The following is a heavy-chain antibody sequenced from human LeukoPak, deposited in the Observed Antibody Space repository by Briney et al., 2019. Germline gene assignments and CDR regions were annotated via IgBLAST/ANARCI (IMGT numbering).Heavy chain of an antibody. CDR2: IYSGGST. CDR3: ARNWFDP. CDR1: GFTFNNYA. Sequence: PGGSLRLSCAASGFTFNNYAMSWVRQAPGKGLEWVSVIYSGGSTYYADSVKGRFTISRDKSKNTVYLQMNSLRFEDTAMYYCARNWFDPWGQGTLVTVSS. J-gene: IGHJ5*02. V-gene: IGHV3-53*01.